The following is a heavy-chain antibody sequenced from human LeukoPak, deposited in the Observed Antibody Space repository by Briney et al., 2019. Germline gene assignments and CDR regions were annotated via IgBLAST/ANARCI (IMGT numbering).Heavy chain of an antibody. D-gene: IGHD4-17*01. CDR1: GFTFSSYS. Sequence: PGGSLRLSCAASGFTFSSYSMNWVRQAPGKGLEWVSSISSSSSYIYYADSVKGRSTISRDNAKNSLYLQMNSLRAEDTAVYYCARDFAYADWFDPWGQGTLVTVSS. CDR2: ISSSSSYI. CDR3: ARDFAYADWFDP. J-gene: IGHJ5*02. V-gene: IGHV3-21*01.